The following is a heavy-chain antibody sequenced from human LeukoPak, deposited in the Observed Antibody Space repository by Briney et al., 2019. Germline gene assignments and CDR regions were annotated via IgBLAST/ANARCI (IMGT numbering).Heavy chain of an antibody. D-gene: IGHD3-3*01. CDR3: ARGRPYYDFWSGYYKYYFDY. CDR2: INHSGST. V-gene: IGHV4-34*01. CDR1: GGSFSGYY. Sequence: SETLSLTCAVYGGSFSGYYWSWIRQPPGKGLEWIGEINHSGSTNYNPSLKSRVTMSVDTSKNQFSLKLSSVTAADTAVYYCARGRPYYDFWSGYYKYYFDYWGQGTLVTVSS. J-gene: IGHJ4*02.